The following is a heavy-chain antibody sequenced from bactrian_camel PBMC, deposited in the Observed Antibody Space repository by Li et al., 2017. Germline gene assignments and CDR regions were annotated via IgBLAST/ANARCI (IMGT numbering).Heavy chain of an antibody. V-gene: IGHV3S7*01. Sequence: QLVESGGGLVQPGGSLRLSCAASGLTFSRSPMSWVRQAPGKGLEWVSGIDEGGTTTEYADSVKGRFTISRDNAKNTVYLQMNSLKPDDTAVYYCAATGQMLSVAGCRTQGTQVTVS. CDR2: IDEGGTTT. CDR1: GLTFSRSP. D-gene: IGHD1*01. J-gene: IGHJ4*01.